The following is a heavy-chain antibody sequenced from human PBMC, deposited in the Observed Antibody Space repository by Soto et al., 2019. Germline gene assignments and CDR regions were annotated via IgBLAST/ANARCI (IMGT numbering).Heavy chain of an antibody. CDR2: INHSGST. CDR3: ARSYGGNSGTFDF. D-gene: IGHD4-17*01. CDR1: GGSFSGYY. Sequence: QVQLQQWGAGLLKPSETLSLTCAVYGGSFSGYYWSWIRQPPGKGLECIGEINHSGSTNYNPSLKGRVTISVDTSKNQFSLKLSSVTAADTAVYYCARSYGGNSGTFDFWGQGTLVTVSS. J-gene: IGHJ4*02. V-gene: IGHV4-34*01.